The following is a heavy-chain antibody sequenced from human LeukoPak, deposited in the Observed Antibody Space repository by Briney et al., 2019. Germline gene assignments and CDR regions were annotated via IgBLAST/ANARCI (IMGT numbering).Heavy chain of an antibody. J-gene: IGHJ6*03. V-gene: IGHV3-23*01. CDR1: GFTFISYA. CDR2: ISGSGGST. Sequence: GGSLRLSFASSGFTFISYAMSWVRQAPGKGLEGVSAISGSGGSTYYADSVKGRFTISRDNSKNTLYLQMNSLRAEDTAVYYCARVGGYGALHYYYYMDVWGKGTTVTVSS. CDR3: ARVGGYGALHYYYYMDV. D-gene: IGHD4-17*01.